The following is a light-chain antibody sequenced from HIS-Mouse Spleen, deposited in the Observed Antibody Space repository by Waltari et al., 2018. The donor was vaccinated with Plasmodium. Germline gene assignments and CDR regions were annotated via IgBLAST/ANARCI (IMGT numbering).Light chain of an antibody. Sequence: QSVLTQPPSVSAAPGQKVTISCPGSSSNIGNTYVSWYQQLPGTAPKLLIYDNNKRPSGIPDRFSGSKSGTSATLGITGLQTGDEADYYCGTWDSSLSAGVVFGGGTKLTVL. CDR2: DNN. CDR3: GTWDSSLSAGVV. V-gene: IGLV1-51*01. J-gene: IGLJ2*01. CDR1: SSNIGNTY.